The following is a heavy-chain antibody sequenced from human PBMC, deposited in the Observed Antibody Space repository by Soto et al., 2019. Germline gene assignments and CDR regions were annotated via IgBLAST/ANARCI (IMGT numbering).Heavy chain of an antibody. D-gene: IGHD6-19*01. J-gene: IGHJ2*01. CDR1: GFTFSSYG. V-gene: IGHV3-33*01. CDR2: IWYDGSNK. Sequence: QVQLVESGGGVVQPGRSLRLSCAASGFTFSSYGMHWVRQAPGKGLEWVAVIWYDGSNKYYADSVKGRFTISRDNSKNALYLQMNSLRAEDTAVYYCARDQEEQWLSTYFDLWGRGTLVTVSS. CDR3: ARDQEEQWLSTYFDL.